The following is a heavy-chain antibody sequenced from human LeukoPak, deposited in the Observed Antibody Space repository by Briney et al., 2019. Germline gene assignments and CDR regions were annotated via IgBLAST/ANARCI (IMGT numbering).Heavy chain of an antibody. CDR3: ASHYESRGAY. D-gene: IGHD3-22*01. CDR2: ISGNGGST. V-gene: IGHV3-43*01. CDR1: GFTFEDYT. J-gene: IGHJ4*02. Sequence: GGSLRLSCAASGFTFEDYTMHWVRQPPGKGLEWVSLISGNGGSTYYADSVKGRFTISRDNSKNSLYLQMNSLRSEDTALYYCASHYESRGAYWGQGNLLTVPS.